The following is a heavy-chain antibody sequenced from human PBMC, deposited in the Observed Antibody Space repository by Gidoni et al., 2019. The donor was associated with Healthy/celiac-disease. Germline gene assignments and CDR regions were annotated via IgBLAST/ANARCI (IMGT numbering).Heavy chain of an antibody. D-gene: IGHD2-2*01. CDR1: GFTFSSYA. J-gene: IGHJ6*03. CDR2: SSGSGGST. V-gene: IGHV3-23*01. CDR3: AKDRDCSSTSCYFFYYMDV. Sequence: EVQLLESGGGLVQPGGSLRLSCAASGFTFSSYAMSWVRQAPGKGLEWVSASSGSGGSTYYADSVKGRFTISRDNSKNTLYLQMNSLRAEDTAVYYCAKDRDCSSTSCYFFYYMDVWGKGTTVTVSS.